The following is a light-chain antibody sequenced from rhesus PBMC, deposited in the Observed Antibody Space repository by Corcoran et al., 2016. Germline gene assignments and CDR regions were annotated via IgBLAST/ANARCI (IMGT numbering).Light chain of an antibody. V-gene: IGKV3-42*01. CDR2: GAS. CDR1: QRVSSS. J-gene: IGKJ2*01. Sequence: EIVMTQSPATRSWSPGERATLSCRASQRVSSSVAWYQQKPGQAPKHLIDGASSRAPGIPDRFSGSGSGTEFTLTLSSLAPEDVGVYSCQQKSSWPYSFGQGTKVEIK. CDR3: QQKSSWPYS.